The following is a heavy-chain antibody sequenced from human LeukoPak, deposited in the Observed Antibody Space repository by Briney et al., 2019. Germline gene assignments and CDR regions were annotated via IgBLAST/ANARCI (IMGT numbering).Heavy chain of an antibody. V-gene: IGHV4-39*01. CDR2: IYYTGST. CDR3: ARQMDTAMVTGHYYYYMDV. D-gene: IGHD5-18*01. J-gene: IGHJ6*03. Sequence: SETLSLTCAVSGGSMGSSGYYWGWSRQPPGKGLEWIGSIYYTGSTHYTPSLKSRVTISVDTSKKQFSLKLTSVTAADTAVYYCARQMDTAMVTGHYYYYMDVWGKGTTVTVSS. CDR1: GGSMGSSGYY.